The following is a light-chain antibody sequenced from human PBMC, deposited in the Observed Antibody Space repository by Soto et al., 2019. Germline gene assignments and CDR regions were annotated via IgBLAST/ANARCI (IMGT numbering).Light chain of an antibody. V-gene: IGLV4-60*03. CDR1: SGHSSNI. J-gene: IGLJ3*02. CDR3: ETWDSNTRV. CDR2: LESSGSY. Sequence: QTVVTQSSSASASLGSSVKLTCTLSSGHSSNIIAWHQQQPGKAPRYLMKLESSGSYNKGSGVPDRFSGSSSGADRYLTISNLQSEDEADYYCETWDSNTRVLGGGTKLTVL.